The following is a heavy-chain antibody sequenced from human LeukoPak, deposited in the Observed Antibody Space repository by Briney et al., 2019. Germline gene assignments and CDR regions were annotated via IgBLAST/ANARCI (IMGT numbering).Heavy chain of an antibody. V-gene: IGHV4-34*01. J-gene: IGHJ4*02. Sequence: NPSETLSLTCTVYGGSFSAYYWSWIRQPPGKGLEWIGEINHSGSTNYNPSLASRVTISVDTSKNQFSLKLSSVTAADTAVYYCAEIAAAGTLFDYWGRGTLVTVPS. D-gene: IGHD6-13*01. CDR3: AEIAAAGTLFDY. CDR1: GGSFSAYY. CDR2: INHSGST.